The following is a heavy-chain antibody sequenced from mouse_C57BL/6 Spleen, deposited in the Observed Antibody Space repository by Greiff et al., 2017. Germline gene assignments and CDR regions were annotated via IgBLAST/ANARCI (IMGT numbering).Heavy chain of an antibody. Sequence: VQLKESGAELVKPGASVKLSCTASGFNIKDYTMHWVKQRSEQGLEWIGRFDPGDGEIKYAPKFQGKATITADTSSNTAYLQLSRLTSEDTAVYYCARSYDYDLWFAYWGQGTLVTVSA. CDR3: ARSYDYDLWFAY. V-gene: IGHV14-2*01. CDR1: GFNIKDYT. J-gene: IGHJ3*01. CDR2: FDPGDGEI. D-gene: IGHD2-4*01.